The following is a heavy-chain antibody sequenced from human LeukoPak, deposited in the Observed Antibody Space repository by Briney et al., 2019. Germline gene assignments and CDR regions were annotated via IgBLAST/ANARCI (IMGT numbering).Heavy chain of an antibody. CDR3: AKEASIMGDY. J-gene: IGHJ4*02. V-gene: IGHV3-23*01. D-gene: IGHD3-16*01. Sequence: GGSLDLSLPASGFTFSSYPLSWFGRAQGKGLDWVSAISGSGGSTYYADSVKGRFTISRDNSKNTLYLQMNSLRAEDTAVYYCAKEASIMGDYWGQGTLVTVSS. CDR1: GFTFSSYP. CDR2: ISGSGGST.